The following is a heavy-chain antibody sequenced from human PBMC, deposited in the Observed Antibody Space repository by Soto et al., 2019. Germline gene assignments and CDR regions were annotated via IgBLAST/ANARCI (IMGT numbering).Heavy chain of an antibody. Sequence: QVQLVESGGGLVKPGGSLGLSFAASGFTFSDYYMSWIRQAPGKGLEGVSYISSSGSTIYYADSVKGQFTISRDNAKNSLYLQMNSLRAEDTAVYYCARDTRYFDWSTGYYFDYWGQGTLVTVSS. CDR2: ISSSGSTI. D-gene: IGHD3-9*01. J-gene: IGHJ4*02. V-gene: IGHV3-11*01. CDR1: GFTFSDYY. CDR3: ARDTRYFDWSTGYYFDY.